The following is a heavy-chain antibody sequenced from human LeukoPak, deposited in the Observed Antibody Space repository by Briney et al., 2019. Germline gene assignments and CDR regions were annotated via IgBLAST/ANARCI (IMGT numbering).Heavy chain of an antibody. CDR1: GFTFSSYG. V-gene: IGHV3-33*01. CDR2: IWYDGSNK. CDR3: ARQLTMIVVAPLDY. Sequence: GGSLRLSCAASGFTFSSYGMHWVRQAPGKGLEWVAVIWYDGSNKYYADSVKGRFTISRENSKNTLYLQMNSLRAEDTAVYYCARQLTMIVVAPLDYWGQGTLVTVSS. J-gene: IGHJ4*02. D-gene: IGHD3-22*01.